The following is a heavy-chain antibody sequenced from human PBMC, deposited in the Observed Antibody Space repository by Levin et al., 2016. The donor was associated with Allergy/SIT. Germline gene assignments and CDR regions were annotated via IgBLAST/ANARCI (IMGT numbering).Heavy chain of an antibody. CDR3: ARGLPIPSPYCSSTSCRPPRLYGMDV. CDR2: INHSGST. Sequence: SETLSLTCAVYGGSFSGYYWSWIRQPPGKGLEWIGEINHSGSTNYNPSLKSRVTISVDTSKNQFSLKLSSVTAADTAVYYCARGLPIPSPYCSSTSCRPPRLYGMDVWGQGTTVTVSS. J-gene: IGHJ6*02. CDR1: GGSFSGYY. V-gene: IGHV4-34*01. D-gene: IGHD2-2*01.